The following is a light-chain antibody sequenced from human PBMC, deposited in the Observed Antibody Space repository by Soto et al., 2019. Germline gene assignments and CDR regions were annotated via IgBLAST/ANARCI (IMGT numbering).Light chain of an antibody. J-gene: IGKJ3*01. CDR2: AAS. CDR3: QQLNSYPFT. CDR1: QGISSY. V-gene: IGKV1-9*01. Sequence: IQLTQSPSSLSASVGDRVTITCRASQGISSYLAWYQQKPGKAPKLLIYAASTLQSGVPSRFSGSGSGTDFTLTISSLQPEDFATYHCQQLNSYPFTLGPGTKVDIK.